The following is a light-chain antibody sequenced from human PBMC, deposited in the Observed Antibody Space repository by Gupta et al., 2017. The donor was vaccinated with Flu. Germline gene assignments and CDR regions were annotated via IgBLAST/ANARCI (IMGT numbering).Light chain of an antibody. CDR3: QASDSSTVHVV. CDR1: NLDSKN. Sequence: GDNLDSKNNSWYQQKPAQSPVLVIYQDKNRPSGIPERFSGSNSGNTATLTISGTQALDEADYYCQASDSSTVHVVFGGGTKLTVL. V-gene: IGLV3-1*01. CDR2: QDK. J-gene: IGLJ2*01.